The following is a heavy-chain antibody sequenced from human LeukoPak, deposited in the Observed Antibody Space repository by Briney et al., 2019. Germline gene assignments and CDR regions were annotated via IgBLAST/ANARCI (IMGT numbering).Heavy chain of an antibody. J-gene: IGHJ4*02. V-gene: IGHV3-30*04. D-gene: IGHD6-19*01. CDR1: GFTFSSYA. CDR3: ARDSSGCPHDY. Sequence: GGSLRLSCAASGFTFSSYAMHWVRQAPGKGLEWVAVISYDGSDKYYADSVKGRFTISRDNSKNTLYLQMNGLKAEDTAVYYCARDSSGCPHDYWGQGTLVTVSS. CDR2: ISYDGSDK.